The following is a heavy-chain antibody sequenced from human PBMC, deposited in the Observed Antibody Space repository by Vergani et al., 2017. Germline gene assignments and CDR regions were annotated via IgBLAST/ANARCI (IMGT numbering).Heavy chain of an antibody. CDR2: IIPIFGTA. CDR1: GGTFSSYA. CDR3: ARVGYSYGNRDYYYYYMDV. D-gene: IGHD5-18*01. J-gene: IGHJ6*03. V-gene: IGHV1-69*12. Sequence: QVQLVQSGAEVKKPGSSVKVSCKASGGTFSSYAISWVRQAPGQGLEWMGGIIPIFGTANYAQKFQGRVTITADESTSTAYMELSSLRSEDTAVYYCARVGYSYGNRDYYYYYMDVWGKGTTVTVSS.